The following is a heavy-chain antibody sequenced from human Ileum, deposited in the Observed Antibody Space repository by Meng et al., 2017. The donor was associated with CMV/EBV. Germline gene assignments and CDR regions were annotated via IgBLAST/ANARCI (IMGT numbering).Heavy chain of an antibody. J-gene: IGHJ4*02. CDR3: TYGWPLKY. CDR2: TWYGSKWYY. V-gene: IGHV6-1*01. Sequence: QGQLHQSGPGLVKPSQTLSPTCAGESVSISTESWNWIRQSPSRGLEWLGRTWYGSKWYYEYAVSVKSRITIIPDTSQNQISLQLNSVTPDDTVVYYCTYGWPLKYWGQGSLVTVSS. CDR1: ESVSISTES. D-gene: IGHD3-10*01.